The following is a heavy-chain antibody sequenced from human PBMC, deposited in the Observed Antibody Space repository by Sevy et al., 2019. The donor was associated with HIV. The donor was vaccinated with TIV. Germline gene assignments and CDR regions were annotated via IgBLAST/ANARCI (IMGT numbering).Heavy chain of an antibody. V-gene: IGHV3-30-3*01. CDR2: ISYDGSNK. J-gene: IGHJ6*02. CDR1: GFTFSSYA. Sequence: GGSLRLSCAASGFTFSSYAMHWVRQAPGKGLEWVAVISYDGSNKDYADSVKGRFTISRDNSKNTLYLQMDGLRAEDTALYYCARDDEPAYYYFDMDVWGQGTTVTVSS. D-gene: IGHD2-2*01. CDR3: ARDDEPAYYYFDMDV.